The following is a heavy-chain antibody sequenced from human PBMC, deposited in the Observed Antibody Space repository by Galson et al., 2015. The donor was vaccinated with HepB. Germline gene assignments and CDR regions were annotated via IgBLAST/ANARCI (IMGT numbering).Heavy chain of an antibody. CDR2: ISAYNGNT. CDR1: GYTFTSYG. V-gene: IGHV1-18*01. Sequence: SVKVSCKASGYTFTSYGISWVRQAPGQGLEWMGWISAYNGNTNYAQELQGRVTMTTDTSTSTAYMELRSLRSDDTAVYYCARDFGVVVAATPEYFQHWGQGTLVTVSS. CDR3: ARDFGVVVAATPEYFQH. J-gene: IGHJ1*01. D-gene: IGHD2-15*01.